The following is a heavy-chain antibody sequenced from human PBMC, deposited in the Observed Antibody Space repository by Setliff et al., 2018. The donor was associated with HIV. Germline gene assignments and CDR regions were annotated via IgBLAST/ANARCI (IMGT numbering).Heavy chain of an antibody. V-gene: IGHV4-34*01. Sequence: TLSLTCAVYGGSFSGYYWSWIRQTPGEGLEWIGEINPGGSTKYNPSLKSRVTISVDTSKNHFSLKLSSVTAADTAVYYCARGGGIRDAFDVWGQGTLVTVSS. CDR2: INPGGST. D-gene: IGHD3-16*01. J-gene: IGHJ3*01. CDR1: GGSFSGYY. CDR3: ARGGGIRDAFDV.